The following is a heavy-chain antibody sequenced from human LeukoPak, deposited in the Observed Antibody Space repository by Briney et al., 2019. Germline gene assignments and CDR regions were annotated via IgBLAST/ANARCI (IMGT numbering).Heavy chain of an antibody. CDR1: GGSISSYY. Sequence: SETLSLTCTVSGGSISSYYWSWTRQPPGKGLEWIGYIYYSGSTNYNPSLKSRVTISVDTSKNQFSLKLSSVTAADTAVYYCAREARGIVGFDYWGQGTLVTVSS. J-gene: IGHJ4*02. CDR2: IYYSGST. V-gene: IGHV4-59*01. D-gene: IGHD3-16*01. CDR3: AREARGIVGFDY.